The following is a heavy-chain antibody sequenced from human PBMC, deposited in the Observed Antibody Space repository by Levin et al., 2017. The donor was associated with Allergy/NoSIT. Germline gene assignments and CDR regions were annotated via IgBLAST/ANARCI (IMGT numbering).Heavy chain of an antibody. CDR2: ISWNSGSI. V-gene: IGHV3-9*01. D-gene: IGHD3-22*01. CDR1: GFTFDDYA. Sequence: SLKISCAASGFTFDDYAMHWVRQAPGKGLEWVSGISWNSGSIGYADSVKGRFTISRDNAKNSLYLQMNSLRAEDTALYYCAKTYYDSSVDYYGMDVWGQGTTVTVSS. J-gene: IGHJ6*02. CDR3: AKTYYDSSVDYYGMDV.